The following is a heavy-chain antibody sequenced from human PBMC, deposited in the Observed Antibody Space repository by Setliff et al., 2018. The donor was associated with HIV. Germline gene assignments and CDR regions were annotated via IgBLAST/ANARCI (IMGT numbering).Heavy chain of an antibody. CDR1: GGSISGFY. CDR2: IYDSGST. D-gene: IGHD6-19*01. Sequence: SETLSLTCTVSGGSISGFYWNWIRQSAGKGLQWIGRIYDSGSTKYNPSLKSRVTMSVDTSKNQFSLKLSSVTAADTAVYYCARETIRSGHPSEAGTPYHFWFDPWGQGTLVTVSS. V-gene: IGHV4-4*07. J-gene: IGHJ5*02. CDR3: ARETIRSGHPSEAGTPYHFWFDP.